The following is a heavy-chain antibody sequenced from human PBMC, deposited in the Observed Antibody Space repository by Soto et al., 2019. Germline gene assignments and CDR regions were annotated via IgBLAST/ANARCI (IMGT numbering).Heavy chain of an antibody. Sequence: QLQLQESGPGLVKPSETLSLTCTVSGGSISSSTYYWGWIRQPPGKGLEWIGTIYYSGSTYYNPSLNSRVPISVDTSKNQFSLKLSSVTAADTAVYYCASSGWFDPWGQGTLVTVSS. CDR3: ASSGWFDP. CDR1: GGSISSSTYY. CDR2: IYYSGST. V-gene: IGHV4-39*01. J-gene: IGHJ5*02.